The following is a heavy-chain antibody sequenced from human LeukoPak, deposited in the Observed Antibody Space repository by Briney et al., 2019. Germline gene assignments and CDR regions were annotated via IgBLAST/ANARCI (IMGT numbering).Heavy chain of an antibody. CDR3: VPHINYSYQY. V-gene: IGHV3-64D*06. J-gene: IGHJ4*02. CDR2: ISSDGRNA. D-gene: IGHD5-18*01. CDR1: GFTFSSYW. Sequence: GGSLRLSCAASGFTFSSYWMHWVRQAPGKTLEYVSAISSDGRNAYYADSVKGRFTMSRDNSKNTLSLQMSSLRPEDTAVYYCVPHINYSYQYWGRGTQVTVS.